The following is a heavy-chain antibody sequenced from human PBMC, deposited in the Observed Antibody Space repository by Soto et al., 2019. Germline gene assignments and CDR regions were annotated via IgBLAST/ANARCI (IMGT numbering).Heavy chain of an antibody. CDR2: FDPEDGET. J-gene: IGHJ4*02. Sequence: ASVKVSCQVSGYTLTELSMHWVRQAPGKGLEWMGGFDPEDGETIYAQKFQGRVTMTEDTSTDTAYMELSSLRSEDTAVYYCAKLDSGSYHHFDYWGQGTLVTVS. CDR3: AKLDSGSYHHFDY. D-gene: IGHD1-26*01. V-gene: IGHV1-24*01. CDR1: GYTLTELS.